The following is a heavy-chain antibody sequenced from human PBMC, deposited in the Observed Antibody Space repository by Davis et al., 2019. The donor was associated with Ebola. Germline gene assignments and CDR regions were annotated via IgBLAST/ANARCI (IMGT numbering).Heavy chain of an antibody. CDR3: AKLGCTSSSCYTGNFYYYYGMDV. V-gene: IGHV3-23*01. CDR2: TSGSGTYT. D-gene: IGHD2-2*02. Sequence: GESLKISCAASGLTFSSYAMSWVRQAPGKGLEWVSTTSGSGTYTYYADSVKGRFTISRDNSKDTLYLQMNSLRAEDTAVYYCAKLGCTSSSCYTGNFYYYYGMDVWGQGTTVTVSS. CDR1: GLTFSSYA. J-gene: IGHJ6*02.